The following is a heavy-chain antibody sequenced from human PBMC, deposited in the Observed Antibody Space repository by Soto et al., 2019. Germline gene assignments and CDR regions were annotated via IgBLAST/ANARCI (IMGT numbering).Heavy chain of an antibody. J-gene: IGHJ4*02. CDR3: ARGSGVVVTD. V-gene: IGHV1-3*01. CDR1: GYGYTSYA. CDR2: INAGNGNT. D-gene: IGHD2-2*01. Sequence: ASVNVSCKASGYGYTSYAMHWVRQAPGQRLEWMGWINAGNGNTKYSQKFQGRVTITRDTSASTAYMELSSLRSEDTAVYYCARGSGVVVTDWGQGTLVTVSS.